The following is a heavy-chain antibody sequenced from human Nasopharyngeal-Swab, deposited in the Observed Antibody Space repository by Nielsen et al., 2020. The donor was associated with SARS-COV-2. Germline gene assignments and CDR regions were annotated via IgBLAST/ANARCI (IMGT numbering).Heavy chain of an antibody. V-gene: IGHV4-31*03. J-gene: IGHJ4*02. Sequence: LRLSCTVSGGSISSGGYYWSWIRQHPGKGLEWIGYIYYSGSTYYNPSLKSRVTISVDTSKNQFSLKLSPVTAADTAVYYCARGRWGVVAATRRFDYWGQGTLVTVSS. CDR2: IYYSGST. CDR3: ARGRWGVVAATRRFDY. CDR1: GGSISSGGYY. D-gene: IGHD2-15*01.